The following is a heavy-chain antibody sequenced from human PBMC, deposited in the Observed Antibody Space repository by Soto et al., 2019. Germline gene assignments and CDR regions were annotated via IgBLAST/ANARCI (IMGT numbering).Heavy chain of an antibody. V-gene: IGHV3-7*01. J-gene: IGHJ4*02. CDR2: IKGDGSEK. CDR3: AAGCPPDY. Sequence: EVQLVESGGGLVQPGGSLKLSRAASGFTFSSFWMNWVRQAPGKGLEWVANIKGDGSEKYYVDSVKGRFTISRDNAKNSLYLEMNSLRAEDTAGDYCAAGCPPDYWGQGTLVTVSS. CDR1: GFTFSSFW.